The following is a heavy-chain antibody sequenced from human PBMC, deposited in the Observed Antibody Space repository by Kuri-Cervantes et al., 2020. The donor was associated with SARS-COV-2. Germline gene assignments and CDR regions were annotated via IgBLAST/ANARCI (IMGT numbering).Heavy chain of an antibody. CDR2: IRSKAYGGTT. V-gene: IGHV3-49*04. Sequence: GESLKISCAASGFTFSDAWMSWVRQAPGKGLEWVGFIRSKAYGGTTEYAASVKGRFTISGDDSKSIAYLQMNSLKTEDTAVYYCTTYQLKNPDDAFDIWGQGTMVTVSS. CDR3: TTYQLKNPDDAFDI. J-gene: IGHJ3*02. D-gene: IGHD2-2*01. CDR1: GFTFSDAW.